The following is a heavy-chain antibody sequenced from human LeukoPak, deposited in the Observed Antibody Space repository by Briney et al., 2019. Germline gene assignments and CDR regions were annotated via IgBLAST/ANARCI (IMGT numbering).Heavy chain of an antibody. CDR2: MYTGGTT. J-gene: IGHJ4*02. V-gene: IGHV3-53*01. CDR3: AKDEVTSGGGLAF. CDR1: GFTVSGTH. Sequence: PGGSLRLSCAASGFTVSGTHMGWVRQAPGEGLEWVSAMYTGGTTYYADSVTGRFTVSRDTSRNTLFLHMDSLRAEDTAVYYCAKDEVTSGGGLAFWGQGTLVIVSS. D-gene: IGHD2-21*02.